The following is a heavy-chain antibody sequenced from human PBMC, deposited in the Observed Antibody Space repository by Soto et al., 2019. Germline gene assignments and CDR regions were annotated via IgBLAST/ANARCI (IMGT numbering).Heavy chain of an antibody. CDR2: MNPYSSNT. V-gene: IGHV1-8*01. J-gene: IGHJ5*02. CDR3: VRARPGTYYADGFDP. CDR1: GYTFSNFD. D-gene: IGHD1-26*01. Sequence: QVQLVQSGAEVKESGASVKVSCKASGYTFSNFDINWVRQATGQGLEWMGWMNPYSSNTGYAQRFQGRVTMTRDTSINTAYMETSSMRSEDTAVYYCVRARPGTYYADGFDPWGQGTLVTVSS.